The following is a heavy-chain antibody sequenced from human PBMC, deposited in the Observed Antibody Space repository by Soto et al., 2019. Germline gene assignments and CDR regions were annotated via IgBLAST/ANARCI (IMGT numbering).Heavy chain of an antibody. CDR2: TYRSGNA. CDR1: GGSISSGGYY. CDR3: ARDGDGRMTTNPYYYNRMDA. J-gene: IGHJ6*02. Sequence: SETLSLTCTVSGGSISSGGYYWSWIRQLPGKGLEWMGYTYRSGNAYYNPSLESRLTISVDTSKYQFSLKLTSVTAADTAVYYCARDGDGRMTTNPYYYNRMDAWGPGTTVTVSS. D-gene: IGHD4-4*01. V-gene: IGHV4-31*03.